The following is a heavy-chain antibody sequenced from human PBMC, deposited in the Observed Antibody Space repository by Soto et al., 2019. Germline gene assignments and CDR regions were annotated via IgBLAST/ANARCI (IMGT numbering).Heavy chain of an antibody. CDR2: ISSSSSYI. J-gene: IGHJ4*02. CDR1: GFTFSSYS. V-gene: IGHV3-21*01. CDR3: ARDAGDYGDPSDSFDY. D-gene: IGHD4-17*01. Sequence: GGSLRLSCAASGFTFSSYSMNWVRQAPGKGLEWVSSISSSSSYIYYADSVEGRFTISRDNAKNSLYLQMNSLRAEDTAVYYCARDAGDYGDPSDSFDYWGQGTLVTVSS.